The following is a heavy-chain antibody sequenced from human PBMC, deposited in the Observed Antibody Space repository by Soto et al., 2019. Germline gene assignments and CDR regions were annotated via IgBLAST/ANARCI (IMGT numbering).Heavy chain of an antibody. CDR2: IYPGDSDT. CDR3: ARHLDAGTRNHAAAGTFYHYFFYYLAV. CDR1: GYSFTSYW. J-gene: IGHJ6*01. Sequence: PGESLKISCKGSGYSFTSYWIGWVRQMPGKGLEWMGIIYPGDSDTRYSPSFQGQVTISADKSISTAYLQWSSLKASDTAMYYCARHLDAGTRNHAAAGTFYHYFFYYLAVWEKDTMVTVS. V-gene: IGHV5-51*01. D-gene: IGHD6-13*01.